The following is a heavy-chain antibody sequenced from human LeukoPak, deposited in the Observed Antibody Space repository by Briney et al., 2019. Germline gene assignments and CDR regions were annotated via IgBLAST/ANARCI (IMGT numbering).Heavy chain of an antibody. J-gene: IGHJ2*01. CDR2: ISSSTRT. V-gene: IGHV3-23*01. D-gene: IGHD2-2*01. CDR3: ARRGSTYANWYFDL. Sequence: GGSLRLSCAASGFSFSDSAMTWVRQAPGKGLEWVSGISSSTRTYYADSVKGRFTISRDNSKNTLYLQMNSLRAEDTAVYFCARRGSTYANWYFDLWGRGSLVAVSS. CDR1: GFSFSDSA.